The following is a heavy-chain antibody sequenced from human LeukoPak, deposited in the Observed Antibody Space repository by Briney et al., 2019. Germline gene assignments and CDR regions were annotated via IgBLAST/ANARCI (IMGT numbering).Heavy chain of an antibody. CDR1: GFTFSGYW. J-gene: IGHJ4*02. D-gene: IGHD3-22*01. CDR2: IKQDGSEK. V-gene: IGHV3-7*01. Sequence: GGSLRLSCAASGFTFSGYWMTWVRQAPGKGLEWVANIKQDGSEKNYVDSVKGRFTISRDNAKNSLYPQMNSLRAEDTAVYYCAREVVYYDIKSYFDYWGQGPLVTVSS. CDR3: AREVVYYDIKSYFDY.